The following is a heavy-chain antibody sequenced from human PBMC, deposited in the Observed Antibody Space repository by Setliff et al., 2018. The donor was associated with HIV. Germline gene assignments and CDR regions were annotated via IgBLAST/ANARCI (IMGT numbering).Heavy chain of an antibody. Sequence: ASVKVSCRASGYTFTSYDINWVRQATGQGLEWMGWMSPNSGNAGYAQKFQGRVTMTRNTSISTAYMELSSLRSEDTAVYYCARSLAVAGKSYYYYYYMDVWGKGTTVTVSS. CDR3: ARSLAVAGKSYYYYYYMDV. D-gene: IGHD6-19*01. J-gene: IGHJ6*03. CDR1: GYTFTSYD. V-gene: IGHV1-8*01. CDR2: MSPNSGNA.